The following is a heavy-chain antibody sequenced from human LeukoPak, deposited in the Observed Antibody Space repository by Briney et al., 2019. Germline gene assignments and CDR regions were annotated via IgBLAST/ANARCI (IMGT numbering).Heavy chain of an antibody. Sequence: GGSLRLSCAASGFTFSSYAMHWVRQAPGKGLEWVAVISYDGSNKYYADSVKGRFTISRDNSKNTLYLQMNSLRAEDTAVYYCARDQIYGGRYFDYWGQGTLVTVSS. CDR1: GFTFSSYA. CDR2: ISYDGSNK. CDR3: ARDQIYGGRYFDY. D-gene: IGHD4-23*01. V-gene: IGHV3-30*04. J-gene: IGHJ4*02.